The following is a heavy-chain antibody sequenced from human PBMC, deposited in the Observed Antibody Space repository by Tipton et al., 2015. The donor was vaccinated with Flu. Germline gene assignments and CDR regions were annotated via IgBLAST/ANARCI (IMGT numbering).Heavy chain of an antibody. V-gene: IGHV3-53*01. CDR3: ARQNVDRYYYYGMDV. D-gene: IGHD5-12*01. Sequence: QLVQSGGGLIQPGGSLRLSCAASGFTVSSNYTSWVRQAPGKGLEWVSVIYSGGSTYYADSVKGRFTISRDNSKNTLYLQINSLRAEDTAVYYCARQNVDRYYYYGMDVWGQGTTVTVSS. CDR2: IYSGGST. CDR1: GFTVSSNY. J-gene: IGHJ6*02.